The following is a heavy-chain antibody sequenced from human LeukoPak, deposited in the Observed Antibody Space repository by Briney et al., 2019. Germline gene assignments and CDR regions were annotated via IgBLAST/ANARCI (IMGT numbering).Heavy chain of an antibody. CDR3: VRDVGTSDAFDI. CDR2: IQTSGKT. D-gene: IGHD1-1*01. J-gene: IGHJ3*02. Sequence: SETLSLTCSVSGGSITYYYWSWIRQHAGKGLEWIGRIQTSGKTNYNPSLKSRVTMSVDTSKNQFSLKLSSVTAADTAVYYCVRDVGTSDAFDIWGQGTMVIVSS. V-gene: IGHV4-4*07. CDR1: GGSITYYY.